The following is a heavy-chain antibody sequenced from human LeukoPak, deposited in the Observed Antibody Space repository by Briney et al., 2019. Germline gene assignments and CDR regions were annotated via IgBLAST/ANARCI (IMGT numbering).Heavy chain of an antibody. Sequence: PGGSLRLSCAASGFTFSSYAMSWVRQAPGKGLEWVANIKQDGSEKYYVDSVKGRFTISRDNAKNSVYLQMNRLRVEDTAVYYCARRSYRGVIGVYYYYYMDVWGKGTPVTVSS. D-gene: IGHD3-16*02. V-gene: IGHV3-7*01. J-gene: IGHJ6*03. CDR3: ARRSYRGVIGVYYYYYMDV. CDR1: GFTFSSYA. CDR2: IKQDGSEK.